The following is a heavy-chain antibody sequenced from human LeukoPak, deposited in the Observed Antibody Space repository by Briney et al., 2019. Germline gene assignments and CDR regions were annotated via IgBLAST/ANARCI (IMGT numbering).Heavy chain of an antibody. CDR2: IYYSGSS. Sequence: SETLSLTCSVSGDSISGISYYWGWIRQPPGKGLELIGKIYYSGSSYNNPSLESPFVISLDTSRNQFSLKLTSVTATDTAVYYCARQGAVGATGFDFWGQGILVTVSS. J-gene: IGHJ4*02. V-gene: IGHV4-39*01. CDR1: GDSISGISYY. D-gene: IGHD1-26*01. CDR3: ARQGAVGATGFDF.